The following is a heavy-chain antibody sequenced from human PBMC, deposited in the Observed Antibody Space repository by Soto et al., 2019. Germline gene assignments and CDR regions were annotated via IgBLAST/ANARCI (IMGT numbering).Heavy chain of an antibody. V-gene: IGHV1-2*02. CDR2: INPNSGGT. J-gene: IGHJ4*02. Sequence: QVQLVQSGAEVQKPGASVKVSCKASGYTFTGYYMHWVRQAPGQGLEWMGWINPNSGGTNYAQKFQGRVTMTRDASISTAYMELSRLRSDDTAVYYCARAVVVVAADNFDYWCQGPLVTVSS. CDR3: ARAVVVVAADNFDY. CDR1: GYTFTGYY. D-gene: IGHD2-15*01.